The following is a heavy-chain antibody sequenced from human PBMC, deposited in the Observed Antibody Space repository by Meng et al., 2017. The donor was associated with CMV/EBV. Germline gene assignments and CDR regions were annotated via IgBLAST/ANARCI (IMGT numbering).Heavy chain of an antibody. J-gene: IGHJ4*02. CDR3: AREVGAIDY. CDR2: ISSSSSYI. D-gene: IGHD1-26*01. V-gene: IGHV3-21*01. CDR1: GFTFSSYS. Sequence: GESQKISCAASGFTFSSYSMNWVRQAPGKGLEWVSSISSSSSYIYYADSVKGRFTISRDNAKNSLYLQMNSLRAEDTAVYYCAREVGAIDYWGQGTLVTVSS.